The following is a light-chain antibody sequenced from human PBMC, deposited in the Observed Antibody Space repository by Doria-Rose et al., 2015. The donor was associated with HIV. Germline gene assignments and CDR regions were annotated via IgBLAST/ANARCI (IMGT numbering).Light chain of an antibody. J-gene: IGLJ1*01. CDR1: TNDVGRYNL. V-gene: IGLV2-23*02. CDR3: CSYAGTPLV. CDR2: EVN. Sequence: TTNDVGRYNLVSWYQPHPGKAPKLMIYEVNKRPSGVSYRFSGPKSGNTASLTISGLQAEDEADYYCCSYAGTPLVFGSGTKVTVL.